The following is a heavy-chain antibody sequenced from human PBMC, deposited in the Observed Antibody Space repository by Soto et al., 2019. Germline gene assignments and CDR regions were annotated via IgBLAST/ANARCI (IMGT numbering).Heavy chain of an antibody. D-gene: IGHD3-9*01. V-gene: IGHV1-18*01. CDR1: GFTFSNYG. Sequence: ASVKVSCKASGFTFSNYGITWLRQVPGQGLEWMGWISAYNGNTVHAQEYQGRLTMTTDTSTSTAYMELRSLRPDDTAVYYCARPQNDILTDSYTNYLDPWGQGTLVTVS. J-gene: IGHJ5*02. CDR3: ARPQNDILTDSYTNYLDP. CDR2: ISAYNGNT.